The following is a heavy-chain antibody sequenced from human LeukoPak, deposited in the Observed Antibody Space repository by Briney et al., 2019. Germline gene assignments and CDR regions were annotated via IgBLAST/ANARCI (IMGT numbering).Heavy chain of an antibody. Sequence: GGSLRLSCAASGFTFSSYAMSWVRQAPGKGLEAPGKGLEWVSTISASGHATYYPDSVRGRFTISRDNSKNTLYLQMNSLRAEDTAVYYCAIGELPDYWGQGTLVTVSS. CDR2: ISASGHAT. CDR1: GFTFSSYA. CDR3: AIGELPDY. D-gene: IGHD3-10*01. V-gene: IGHV3-23*01. J-gene: IGHJ4*02.